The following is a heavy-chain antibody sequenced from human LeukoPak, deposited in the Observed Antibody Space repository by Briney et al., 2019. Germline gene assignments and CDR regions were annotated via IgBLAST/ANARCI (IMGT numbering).Heavy chain of an antibody. V-gene: IGHV1-69*05. J-gene: IGHJ5*02. D-gene: IGHD6-13*01. CDR1: GGTFSSYA. CDR2: IIPIFGTA. Sequence: GASVKVSCKASGGTFSSYAISWVRQAPGQGLEWMGGIIPIFGTANYAQKFQGRVTITTDESTSTAYMELSSLRSEDTAVYYCAKWQQLVHFYGWFDPWGQGTLVTVSS. CDR3: AKWQQLVHFYGWFDP.